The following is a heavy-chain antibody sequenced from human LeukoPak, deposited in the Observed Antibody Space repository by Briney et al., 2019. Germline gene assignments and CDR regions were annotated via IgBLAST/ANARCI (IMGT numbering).Heavy chain of an antibody. J-gene: IGHJ4*02. CDR3: TRTYGLYSSDFDY. D-gene: IGHD3-22*01. CDR2: LNPSGGNT. Sequence: ASVKVSCKASGYTFTNYYMHWVRQAPGQGLECMGILNPSGGNTIYAQKFQDRVTMTRDMSTGTVYMELSSLRSEDTAVYFCTRTYGLYSSDFDYWGQGTLVTVSS. V-gene: IGHV1-46*01. CDR1: GYTFTNYY.